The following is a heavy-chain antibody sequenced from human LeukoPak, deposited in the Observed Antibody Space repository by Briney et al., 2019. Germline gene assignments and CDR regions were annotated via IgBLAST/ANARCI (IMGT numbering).Heavy chain of an antibody. CDR3: AGSRHSSSSVDAFDI. J-gene: IGHJ3*02. V-gene: IGHV3-21*01. D-gene: IGHD6-6*01. CDR1: GFTFSSYS. Sequence: GGSLRLSCAASGFTFSSYSMNWVRQAPGKGLEWVSSISSSSSYIYYADSVKGRFTISRDNAKNSLYLQMNSLRAEDTAVYYCAGSRHSSSSVDAFDIWGQGTMVTVSS. CDR2: ISSSSSYI.